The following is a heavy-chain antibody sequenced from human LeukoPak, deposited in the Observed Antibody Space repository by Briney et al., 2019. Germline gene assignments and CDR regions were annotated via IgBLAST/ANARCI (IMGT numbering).Heavy chain of an antibody. CDR1: GGTFSSYA. CDR3: ARDRLKRYYYDSSGYSIYYYYYMDV. Sequence: AASVTVSCKASGGTFSSYAISWVRQAPGQGLEWMGGIIPIFGTANYAQKFQGRVTITTDESTSTAYMELSSLRSEDTAVYYCARDRLKRYYYDSSGYSIYYYYYMDVWGKGTTVTVSS. J-gene: IGHJ6*03. D-gene: IGHD3-22*01. CDR2: IIPIFGTA. V-gene: IGHV1-69*05.